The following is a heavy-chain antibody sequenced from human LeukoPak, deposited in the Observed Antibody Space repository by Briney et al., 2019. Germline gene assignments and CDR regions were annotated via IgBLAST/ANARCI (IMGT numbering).Heavy chain of an antibody. CDR1: GFTFSSYG. D-gene: IGHD3-10*01. CDR3: ARDRFGESNFQH. Sequence: GGSLRLSCAASGFTFSSYGMHWVRQAPGKGLEWVAVISYDGSNKYYADSVKGRFTISRDNSKNSLYLQMNSPRAEDTAVYYCARDRFGESNFQHWGQGTLVTVSS. V-gene: IGHV3-30*03. J-gene: IGHJ1*01. CDR2: ISYDGSNK.